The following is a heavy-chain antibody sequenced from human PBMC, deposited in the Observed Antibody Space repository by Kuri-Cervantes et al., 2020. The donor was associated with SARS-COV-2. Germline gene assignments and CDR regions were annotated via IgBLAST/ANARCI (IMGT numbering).Heavy chain of an antibody. CDR2: IKSKTDGGTT. Sequence: GESLKISCAASGFTFSNAWMNWVRQAPGKGLEWVGRIKSKTDGGTTDYAASVKGRFTISRDDSKNTLYLQMNSLKTEDTAVYYCTTGGQWLVPTDYWGQGTLVTVSS. CDR3: TTGGQWLVPTDY. D-gene: IGHD6-19*01. J-gene: IGHJ4*02. CDR1: GFTFSNAW. V-gene: IGHV3-15*07.